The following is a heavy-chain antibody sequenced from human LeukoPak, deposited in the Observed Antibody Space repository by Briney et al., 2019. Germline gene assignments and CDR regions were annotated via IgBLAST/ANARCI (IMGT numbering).Heavy chain of an antibody. J-gene: IGHJ3*02. CDR2: IKQDGSEK. V-gene: IGHV3-7*01. CDR1: GFTFSRYW. D-gene: IGHD3-3*01. CDR3: ARPHSISGDDAFDI. Sequence: GGSLRLSCAASGFTFSRYWMTWVRQAPGEGLEWVANIKQDGSEKYYVGSVMGRFTISRDNAKNSLFLQMNSLRAEDTAVYYCARPHSISGDDAFDIWGHGTMVSVSS.